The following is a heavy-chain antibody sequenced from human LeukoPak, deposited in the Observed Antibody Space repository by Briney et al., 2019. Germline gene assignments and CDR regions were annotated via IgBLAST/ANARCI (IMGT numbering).Heavy chain of an antibody. CDR3: ARVGYDFWSGFDYYYYYMDV. J-gene: IGHJ6*03. V-gene: IGHV4-4*07. Sequence: SETLSLTCTVSGGSISSYYWSWIRQPAGKGLERIGRIYTSGSTNYNPSLKSRVTMSVDTSKNQFSLKLSSVTAADTAVYYCARVGYDFWSGFDYYYYYMDVWGKGTTVTVSS. CDR2: IYTSGST. D-gene: IGHD3-3*01. CDR1: GGSISSYY.